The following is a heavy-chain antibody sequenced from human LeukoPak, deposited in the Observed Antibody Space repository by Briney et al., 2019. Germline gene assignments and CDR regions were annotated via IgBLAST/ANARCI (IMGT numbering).Heavy chain of an antibody. CDR3: TRMRKYYYDSSGYYYSNWFDP. J-gene: IGHJ5*02. Sequence: PGRSLRLSCTASGFTFGDYAMSWVRQAPGKGLEWVGFIRSKAYGRTTEYAASVKGRFTISRDDSKSIAYLQMNSLKTEDTAVYYCTRMRKYYYDSSGYYYSNWFDPWGQGTLVTVSS. CDR2: IRSKAYGRTT. CDR1: GFTFGDYA. V-gene: IGHV3-49*04. D-gene: IGHD3-22*01.